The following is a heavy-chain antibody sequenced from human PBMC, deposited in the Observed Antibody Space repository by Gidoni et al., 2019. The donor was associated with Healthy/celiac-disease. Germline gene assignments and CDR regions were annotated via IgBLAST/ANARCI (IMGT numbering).Heavy chain of an antibody. CDR1: GFPFRSYW. D-gene: IGHD5-18*01. J-gene: IGHJ4*02. CDR2: INSDGSST. V-gene: IGHV3-74*01. CDR3: AQESDTATLDY. Sequence: EVQLVESGGGLVQPGGSLRLSCAASGFPFRSYWMHWVRQAPGKGLVWVSRINSDGSSTSYADSVKGRFTISRDNAKNTLYLQMNSLRAEDTAVYYCAQESDTATLDYWGQGTLVTVSS.